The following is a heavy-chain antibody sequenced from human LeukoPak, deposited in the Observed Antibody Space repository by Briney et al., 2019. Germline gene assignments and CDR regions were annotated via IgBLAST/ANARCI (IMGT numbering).Heavy chain of an antibody. V-gene: IGHV1-69*04. D-gene: IGHD3-10*01. CDR3: ARDTWFGEPNPQD. Sequence: SVKVSCKASGGTFSSYAISWVRQAPGQGLEWMGRIIPILGIANYAQKFQGRVTITADKSTSTAYMDLSSLRSEDTAVYYCARDTWFGEPNPQDWGQGTLVTVSS. J-gene: IGHJ4*02. CDR2: IIPILGIA. CDR1: GGTFSSYA.